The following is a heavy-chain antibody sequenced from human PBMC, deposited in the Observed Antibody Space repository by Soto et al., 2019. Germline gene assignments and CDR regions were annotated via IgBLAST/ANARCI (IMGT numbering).Heavy chain of an antibody. CDR2: ISAAGDP. J-gene: IGHJ6*02. CDR1: GFTFRNYD. V-gene: IGHV3-13*05. Sequence: EVQLVESGGGLVQPGGSLRLSCEASGFTFRNYDMHWVRQGTGKGLEWVSGISAAGDPDYSDSVEGRFTISRENAQNSYFLHMNSLRVGYTAVYYCARTDRDFYGLDVWGQGTTVIVSS. CDR3: ARTDRDFYGLDV.